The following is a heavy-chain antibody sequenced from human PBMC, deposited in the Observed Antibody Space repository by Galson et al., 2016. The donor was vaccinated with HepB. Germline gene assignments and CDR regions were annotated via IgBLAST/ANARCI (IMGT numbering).Heavy chain of an antibody. CDR1: GLSFSSYA. V-gene: IGHV3-23*01. D-gene: IGHD7-27*01. CDR3: AKSTWGAGMRGELDY. J-gene: IGHJ4*02. Sequence: SLRLSCAASGLSFSSYAMSWVRQAPGKGLEWVSSISGSGGSTNSADSVRGRFTISRDNSKNTLNLLMNSLRVEDTAIYYCAKSTWGAGMRGELDYWGQGTLVIVSS. CDR2: ISGSGGST.